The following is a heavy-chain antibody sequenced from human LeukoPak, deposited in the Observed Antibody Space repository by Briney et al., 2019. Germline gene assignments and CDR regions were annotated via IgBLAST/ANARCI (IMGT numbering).Heavy chain of an antibody. CDR3: ARDCHGSLGALSTGIDY. CDR2: ISAYNGNT. D-gene: IGHD3-16*02. Sequence: ASVKASCKAYGYTFTSYGISWVRQAPGEGLEWMGWISAYNGNTNYAQKLQGRVTMTTDPSTSTAYMELRSLRSGDTAVYSCARDCHGSLGALSTGIDYWGQGTLVTVSS. CDR1: GYTFTSYG. J-gene: IGHJ4*02. V-gene: IGHV1-18*01.